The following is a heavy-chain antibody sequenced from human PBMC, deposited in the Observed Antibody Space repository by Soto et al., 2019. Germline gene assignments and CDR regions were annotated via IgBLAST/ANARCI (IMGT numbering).Heavy chain of an antibody. Sequence: QVQLVESGGGVVQPGRSLRLSCAASGFTFSSYGMHWVRQAPGKGLEWVAVISSDGSNKYYADSVKGRFTISRDNSKNTLYLQMNSLRAEDTAVYYGANVSLGSYSYGYGIDYWGQGTLVTVSS. CDR2: ISSDGSNK. CDR1: GFTFSSYG. CDR3: ANVSLGSYSYGYGIDY. J-gene: IGHJ4*02. D-gene: IGHD5-18*01. V-gene: IGHV3-30*18.